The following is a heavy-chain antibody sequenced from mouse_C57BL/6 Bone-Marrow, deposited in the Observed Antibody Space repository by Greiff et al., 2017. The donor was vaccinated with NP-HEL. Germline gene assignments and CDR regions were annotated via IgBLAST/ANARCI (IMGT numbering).Heavy chain of an antibody. D-gene: IGHD2-4*01. CDR1: GYAFTNYL. CDR2: INPGSGGT. Sequence: QVQLQQSGAELVRPGTSVKVSCKASGYAFTNYLIEWVKQRPGQGLEWIGVINPGSGGTNYNEKFKGKATLTADKSSSTAYMQLSSLTSEDSAVYFCARSEGYDYKFAYWGQGTLVTVSA. CDR3: ARSEGYDYKFAY. V-gene: IGHV1-54*01. J-gene: IGHJ3*01.